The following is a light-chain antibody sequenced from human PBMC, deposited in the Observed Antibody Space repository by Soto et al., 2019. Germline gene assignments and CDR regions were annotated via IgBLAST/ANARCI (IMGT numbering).Light chain of an antibody. CDR1: QSVSSY. CDR3: QQRFNWPET. J-gene: IGKJ1*01. CDR2: DAS. V-gene: IGKV3-11*01. Sequence: EIVMTQSPATLSLSPGEGATLSCRASQSVSSYLAWYQQKPGQAPRLLIYDASNRATGIPARFSGSGSGTDFTLTISSLEPEDFAVYYCQQRFNWPETFGQGTKVEIK.